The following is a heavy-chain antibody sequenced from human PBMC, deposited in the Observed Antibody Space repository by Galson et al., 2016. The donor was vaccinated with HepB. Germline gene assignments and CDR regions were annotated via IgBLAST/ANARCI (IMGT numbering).Heavy chain of an antibody. CDR2: LSSRDSRT. V-gene: IGHV3-11*04. J-gene: IGHJ2*01. D-gene: IGHD1-14*01. CDR1: GFTFSDYY. CDR3: AKEVITGGYFDL. Sequence: SLRLSCAASGFTFSDYYMNWIRQAPGKGLEWISYLSSRDSRTYHVDSVKGRFTISRDNAKNSLFLQMSSLRVEDTAVYYCAKEVITGGYFDLWGRGTLVTVSS.